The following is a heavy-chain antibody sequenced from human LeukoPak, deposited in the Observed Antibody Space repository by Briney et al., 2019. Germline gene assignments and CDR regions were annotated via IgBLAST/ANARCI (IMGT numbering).Heavy chain of an antibody. D-gene: IGHD6-19*01. CDR3: ARVSGWYSDY. CDR1: GGTFSSYA. CDR2: IIPIFGTA. V-gene: IGHV1-69*05. J-gene: IGHJ4*02. Sequence: GASVKVSCKASGGTFSSYAISWVRQAPGQGLEWMGGIIPIFGTANYAQKFQGRVTMTRDTSTSTVYMELSSLRSEDTAVCYCARVSGWYSDYWGQGTLVTVSS.